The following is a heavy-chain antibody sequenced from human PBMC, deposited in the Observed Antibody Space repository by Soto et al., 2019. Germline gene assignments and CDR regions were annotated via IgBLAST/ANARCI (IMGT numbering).Heavy chain of an antibody. V-gene: IGHV4-59*11. D-gene: IGHD2-15*01. CDR2: IHNSGGT. CDR3: AVSVYCSGGSCYSGLFDS. J-gene: IGHJ4*02. CDR1: GASISSHY. Sequence: NPSETLSLTCTVSGASISSHYWSWIRQSPGKGLEWIGYIHNSGGTNYNPSLKSRLTIAVDTSKNQFSLNLYSVTAADTAVYYCAVSVYCSGGSCYSGLFDSWGQGTLVTVS.